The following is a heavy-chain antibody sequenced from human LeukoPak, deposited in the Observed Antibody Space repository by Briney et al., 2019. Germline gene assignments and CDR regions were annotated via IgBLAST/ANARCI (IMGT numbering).Heavy chain of an antibody. V-gene: IGHV3-23*01. CDR3: ARLLGYCSGGSCSNDY. CDR1: AFTFSSYT. J-gene: IGHJ4*02. Sequence: PGGSLRLSCAASAFTFSSYTMTWVRQAPGKGLEWVSSISGSGGYTYYSDSVKGRFTISRDDSKNTLYLQMNSLRAEDTAVYYCARLLGYCSGGSCSNDYWGQGTLVTVSS. CDR2: ISGSGGYT. D-gene: IGHD2-15*01.